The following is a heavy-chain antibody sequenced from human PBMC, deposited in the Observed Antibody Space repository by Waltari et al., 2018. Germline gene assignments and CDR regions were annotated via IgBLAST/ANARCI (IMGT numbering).Heavy chain of an antibody. D-gene: IGHD2-15*01. CDR3: ASRISRVTQTFDY. Sequence: EVQLVESGGGLVQPGGSLRLSCAASGFTFSSYWMSWVRQAPGKGLEWVANIKQDGSEKYYVDSVKGRFTISRDNAKNSLYLQMNSLRAEDTAVYYCASRISRVTQTFDYWGQGTLVTVSS. CDR1: GFTFSSYW. J-gene: IGHJ4*02. CDR2: IKQDGSEK. V-gene: IGHV3-7*01.